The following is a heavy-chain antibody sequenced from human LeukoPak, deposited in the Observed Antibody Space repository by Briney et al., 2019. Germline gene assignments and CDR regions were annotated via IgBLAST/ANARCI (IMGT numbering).Heavy chain of an antibody. V-gene: IGHV3-30*18. CDR1: GFTFSSDGFTFSHFD. J-gene: IGHJ5*02. D-gene: IGHD6-19*01. CDR2: ISYDGSNK. Sequence: GGSLRLSCAASGFTFSSDGFTFSHFDMNWVRQAPGKGLEWVAVISYDGSNKYYADSVKGRFTISRDNSKNTLYLQMNSLRAEDTAVYYCAKDLHRTSHSSGWPNWFDPWGQGTLVTVSS. CDR3: AKDLHRTSHSSGWPNWFDP.